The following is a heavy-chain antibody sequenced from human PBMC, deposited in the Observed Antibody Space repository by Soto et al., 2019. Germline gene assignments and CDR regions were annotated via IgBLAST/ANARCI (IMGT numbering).Heavy chain of an antibody. Sequence: SETLSLTCTDSGGPISSYYWICIRQPPGKGLEWIGYIYYSRSTNYNPSLTSPVTISVDTSKNQFSLKLSSVTAAHTDVYYCERGRRYGGYDYWGLGTLVTVSS. CDR2: IYYSRST. V-gene: IGHV4-59*01. J-gene: IGHJ4*02. D-gene: IGHD5-12*01. CDR1: GGPISSYY. CDR3: ERGRRYGGYDY.